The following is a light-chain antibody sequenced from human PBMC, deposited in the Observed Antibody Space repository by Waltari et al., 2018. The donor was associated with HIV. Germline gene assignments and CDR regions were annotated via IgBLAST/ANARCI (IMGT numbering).Light chain of an antibody. J-gene: IGLJ2*01. CDR2: GND. CDR3: ATWDDSLNGPL. Sequence: QSVLTQPPPVSATPGQRVTISCSGSSSNIGTNIVTWYQQLPGTAPKLIIYGNDQRPSGVPDRFSGSKSGTSASLAISGLQSEDEADYYCATWDDSLNGPLFGGGTKLTVL. V-gene: IGLV1-44*01. CDR1: SSNIGTNI.